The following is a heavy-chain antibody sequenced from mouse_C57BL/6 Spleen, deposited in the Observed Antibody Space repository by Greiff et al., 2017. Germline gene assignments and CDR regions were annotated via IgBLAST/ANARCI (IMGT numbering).Heavy chain of an antibody. J-gene: IGHJ2*01. CDR3: ARYRVYFDY. Sequence: EVKVIESGGGLVQPGGSLSLSCAASGFTFTDYYMSWVRQPPGTALEWLGFIRNKAPGYTTEYSASVKGRFTISRDNSQSILYLQMNALRAEDSATYYCARYRVYFDYWGQGTTLTVSS. CDR1: GFTFTDYY. V-gene: IGHV7-3*01. CDR2: IRNKAPGYTT.